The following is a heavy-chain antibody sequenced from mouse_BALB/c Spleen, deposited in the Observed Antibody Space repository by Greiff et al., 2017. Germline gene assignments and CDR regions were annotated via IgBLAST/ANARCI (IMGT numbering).Heavy chain of an antibody. J-gene: IGHJ3*01. D-gene: IGHD3-1*01. CDR3: AQLGPRVFAY. Sequence: EVKLLESGPGLVKPSQSLSLTCSVTGYSITSGYYWNWIRQFPGNKLEWMGYISYDGSNNYNPSLKNRISITRDTSKNQFFLKLNSVTTEDTATYYCAQLGPRVFAYWGQGTLVTVSA. CDR2: ISYDGSN. V-gene: IGHV3-6*02. CDR1: GYSITSGYY.